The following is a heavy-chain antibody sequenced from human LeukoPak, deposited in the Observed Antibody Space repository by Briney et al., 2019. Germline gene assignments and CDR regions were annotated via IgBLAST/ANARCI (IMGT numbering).Heavy chain of an antibody. J-gene: IGHJ6*03. CDR2: IYYSGST. D-gene: IGHD3-22*01. Sequence: SETLSLTCTVSGGSISSSSYYWGWIRQPPGKGLEWIGSIYYSGSTYYNPSLKSRVTISVDTSKNQFSLKLSSVTAADTAVYYCARENYYDSSGKTGYYYMDVWGKGTTVTVSS. CDR3: ARENYYDSSGKTGYYYMDV. V-gene: IGHV4-39*07. CDR1: GGSISSSSYY.